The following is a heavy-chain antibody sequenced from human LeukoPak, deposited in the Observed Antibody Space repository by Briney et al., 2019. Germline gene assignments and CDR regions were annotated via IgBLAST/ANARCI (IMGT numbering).Heavy chain of an antibody. J-gene: IGHJ5*02. V-gene: IGHV3-74*01. Sequence: GGSLRLSCAASGFTFSNYLMHWVRQTPGKGLVWISRISTDGSFTNYADSVQGRFTISRDNAKNSLSLQMSSLRVEDTAVYYCVRDRTLGVRDGFILAWGQGTLVTVSS. CDR3: VRDRTLGVRDGFILA. CDR1: GFTFSNYL. CDR2: ISTDGSFT. D-gene: IGHD5-24*01.